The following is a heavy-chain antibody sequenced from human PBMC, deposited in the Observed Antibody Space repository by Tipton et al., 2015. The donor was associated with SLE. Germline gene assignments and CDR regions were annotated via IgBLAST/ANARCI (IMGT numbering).Heavy chain of an antibody. CDR3: ARGQLFDP. D-gene: IGHD1-1*01. CDR2: INHSGVT. CDR1: GGSFSGYF. V-gene: IGHV4-34*01. Sequence: KPSETLSLTCGVYGGSFSGYFWTWIRQTPGKGLEWIGEINHSGVTNYNPSLKSRVTISVDTSKNQFSLKVSSVTAADTAVYYCARGQLFDPWGQGTLVIVSS. J-gene: IGHJ5*02.